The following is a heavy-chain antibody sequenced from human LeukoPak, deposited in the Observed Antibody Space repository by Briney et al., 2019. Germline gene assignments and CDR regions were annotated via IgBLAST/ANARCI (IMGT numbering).Heavy chain of an antibody. J-gene: IGHJ4*02. D-gene: IGHD3-10*01. CDR3: GRGVGKLINY. CDR1: GASFSGYY. V-gene: IGHV4-34*01. CDR2: INHSGST. Sequence: SETLSLTCAVYGASFSGYYWSWLRQPPGKGLEWLGEINHSGSTNYNPSLKSRVTISVDTSKNQFSLKLSSVTAADTAVYYCGRGVGKLINYWGQGTLVTVSS.